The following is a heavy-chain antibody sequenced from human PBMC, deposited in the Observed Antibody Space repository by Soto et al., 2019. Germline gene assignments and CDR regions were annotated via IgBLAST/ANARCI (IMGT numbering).Heavy chain of an antibody. CDR2: IKQDGSEK. V-gene: IGHV3-7*01. CDR3: ARGGRLRFFSYDYFDY. Sequence: EVQLVESGGGLVQPGGSLRLSCAASGFTFSSYWMSWVRQAPGKGLEWVANIKQDGSEKYYVDSVKGRFTISRDNAKNSLYLQMNSLRAEDTAVYYCARGGRLRFFSYDYFDYWGQGTLVTVSS. J-gene: IGHJ4*02. D-gene: IGHD5-12*01. CDR1: GFTFSSYW.